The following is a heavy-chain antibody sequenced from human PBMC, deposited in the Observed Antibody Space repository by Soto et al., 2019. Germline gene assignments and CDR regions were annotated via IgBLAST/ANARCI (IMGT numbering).Heavy chain of an antibody. D-gene: IGHD3-16*02. CDR1: GGSFSGYY. CDR3: ARVNWGDYVWGGYRPSLFDY. J-gene: IGHJ4*02. CDR2: INHSGST. Sequence: SETLSLTCAVYGGSFSGYYWSWIRQPPGKGLEWIGEINHSGSTNYNPSLKSRVTISVDTSKNQFSLKLSSVTAADTAVYYCARVNWGDYVWGGYRPSLFDYWGQGTLVTVSS. V-gene: IGHV4-34*01.